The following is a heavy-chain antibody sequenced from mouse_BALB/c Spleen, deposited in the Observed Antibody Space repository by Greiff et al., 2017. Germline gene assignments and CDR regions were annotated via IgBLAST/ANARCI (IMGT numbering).Heavy chain of an antibody. V-gene: IGHV7-3*02. CDR2: IRNKANGYTT. CDR3: ARGGGNYAMDY. D-gene: IGHD2-14*01. CDR1: GFTFTDYY. J-gene: IGHJ4*01. Sequence: VESGGGLVQPGGSLRLSCATSGFTFTDYYMSWVRQPPGKALEWLGFIRNKANGYTTEYSASVKGRFTISRDNSQSILYLQMNTLRAEDSATYYCARGGGNYAMDYWGQGTSVTVSS.